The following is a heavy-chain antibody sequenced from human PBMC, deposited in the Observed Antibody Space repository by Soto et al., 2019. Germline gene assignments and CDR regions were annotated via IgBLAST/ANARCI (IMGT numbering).Heavy chain of an antibody. Sequence: PGGSLRLSCATSGFILSDCAMNWVRQAPGKGLEWVSYINSDGSSTSYADSVKGRFTISRDNAKNTLYLQMNSLRAEDTAVYYCARWGADYIWGSYRYSKGNYYMDVWGKGTTVTVSS. CDR2: INSDGSST. CDR1: GFILSDCA. V-gene: IGHV3-74*01. J-gene: IGHJ6*03. CDR3: ARWGADYIWGSYRYSKGNYYMDV. D-gene: IGHD3-16*02.